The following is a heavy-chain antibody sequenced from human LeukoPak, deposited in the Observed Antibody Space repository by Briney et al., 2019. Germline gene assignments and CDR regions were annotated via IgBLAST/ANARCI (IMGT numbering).Heavy chain of an antibody. V-gene: IGHV4-34*01. CDR2: INHSGST. J-gene: IGHJ4*02. CDR3: AREILAAGKTLTY. CDR1: GGSFSGYY. D-gene: IGHD6-13*01. Sequence: SETLSLTCAVYGGSFSGYYWSWIRQPPGKGLEWIGEINHSGSTNYNPSLKSRVTISVDTSKNQFSLKLSSVTAADTAVYYCAREILAAGKTLTYWGQGSLITVSS.